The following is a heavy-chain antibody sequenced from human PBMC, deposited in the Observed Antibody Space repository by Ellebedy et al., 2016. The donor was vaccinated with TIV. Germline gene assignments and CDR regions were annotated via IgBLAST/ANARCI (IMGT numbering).Heavy chain of an antibody. CDR1: GYTLTDLS. CDR2: FDPEDGET. V-gene: IGHV1-24*01. D-gene: IGHD3-10*01. J-gene: IGHJ6*02. Sequence: ASVKVSCKVSGYTLTDLSMHWVRQAPGKGLEWMGGFDPEDGETIYAQKFQGRVTMTEDTSTDTAYMELSSLRSEDTAVYYCATRGQPALWHYYYYGMDVWGQGTTVTVSS. CDR3: ATRGQPALWHYYYYGMDV.